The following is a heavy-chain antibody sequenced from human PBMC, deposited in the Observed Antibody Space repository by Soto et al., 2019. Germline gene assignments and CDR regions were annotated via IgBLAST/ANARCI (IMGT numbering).Heavy chain of an antibody. V-gene: IGHV4-34*01. Sequence: SETLSLTCAVYGGSFSGYYWSWIRQPPGKGLEWVGEINHSGSTNYNPSLKSRVTTSVDTSKNQFSLKLSSVTAADTAVYYCARLDGYDHYFDYCGQGALATVSS. CDR1: GGSFSGYY. J-gene: IGHJ4*02. CDR3: ARLDGYDHYFDY. CDR2: INHSGST. D-gene: IGHD5-12*01.